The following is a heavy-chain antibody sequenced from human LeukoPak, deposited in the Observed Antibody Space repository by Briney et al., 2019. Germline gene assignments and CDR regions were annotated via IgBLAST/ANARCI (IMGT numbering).Heavy chain of an antibody. CDR2: MSYRGST. Sequence: SETLSLTCTVSGGSISPYYWTWIRQPPGKELEWIGYMSYRGSTNYNPSLESRVTISVDSSKSQFSLRLTSVTSADTGVYYCARVNKEMSVTLSLWFFDVWGRGTLVTVSS. J-gene: IGHJ2*01. V-gene: IGHV4-59*01. CDR1: GGSISPYY. CDR3: ARVNKEMSVTLSLWFFDV. D-gene: IGHD5-24*01.